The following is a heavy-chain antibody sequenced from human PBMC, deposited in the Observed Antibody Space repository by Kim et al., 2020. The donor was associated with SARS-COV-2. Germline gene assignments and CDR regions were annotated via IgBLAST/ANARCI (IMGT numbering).Heavy chain of an antibody. J-gene: IGHJ4*02. CDR2: IGSGGINI. D-gene: IGHD1-1*01. CDR1: GFTSSRYG. Sequence: GGSLRLSCVMSGFTSSRYGMYWVRQAPGKGLEWVAFIGSGGINIHHADSVEGRFIVSRDDSKNILFLQMNSLGVEDTAVYFCARDGIRGIDNWGQGSMVIVSS. V-gene: IGHV3-33*07. CDR3: ARDGIRGIDN.